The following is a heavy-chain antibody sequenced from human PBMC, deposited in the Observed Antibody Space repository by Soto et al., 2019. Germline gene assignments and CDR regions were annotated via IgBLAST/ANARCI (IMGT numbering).Heavy chain of an antibody. J-gene: IGHJ5*02. CDR3: ARWESGAAMIENWFDP. V-gene: IGHV4-59*08. Sequence: SETLSLTCTVSGGSISSYYWSWIRQPPGKGLEWIGYIYYSGSTNYNPSLKSRVTISVDTSKNQFSLKLSSVTAADTAVYYCARWESGAAMIENWFDPWGQGTLVTVSS. CDR1: GGSISSYY. CDR2: IYYSGST. D-gene: IGHD5-18*01.